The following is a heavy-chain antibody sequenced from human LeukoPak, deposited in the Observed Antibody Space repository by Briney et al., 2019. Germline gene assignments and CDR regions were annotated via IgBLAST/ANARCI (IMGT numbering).Heavy chain of an antibody. Sequence: SETRSLTCAVSAGSINSYYWSSIRQPPGQGLEWIGYIYYSGTTYYNPSLKSRVTISVDTSKKPFSLKLSSVTDADTAVYYCARYGASVRGFDSWGQGTLVTVSS. J-gene: IGHJ4*02. D-gene: IGHD4/OR15-4a*01. CDR3: ARYGASVRGFDS. CDR2: IYYSGTT. V-gene: IGHV4-59*01. CDR1: AGSINSYY.